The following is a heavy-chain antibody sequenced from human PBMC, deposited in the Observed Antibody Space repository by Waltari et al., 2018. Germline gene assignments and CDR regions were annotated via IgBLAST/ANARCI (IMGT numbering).Heavy chain of an antibody. J-gene: IGHJ4*02. V-gene: IGHV3-23*01. Sequence: EEHLLESGGGLAQPGGSLRLSCAASGFNFISYAMSWVSQATGKGMEWVAGIMDNGVITKDADSVKGRFTVSRDNSKNTVFLHLNSLRAEDTAIYYCARHLYSIDYLELAKWGQGTLVTVSS. CDR1: GFNFISYA. CDR2: IMDNGVIT. CDR3: ARHLYSIDYLELAK. D-gene: IGHD3-22*01.